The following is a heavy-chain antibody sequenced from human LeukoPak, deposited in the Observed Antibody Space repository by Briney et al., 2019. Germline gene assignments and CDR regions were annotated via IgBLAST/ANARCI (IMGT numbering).Heavy chain of an antibody. J-gene: IGHJ4*02. CDR3: ARDSDGSGRYYMDYFDY. CDR2: ISSSGSDI. Sequence: GGSLRLSCAASGFTFGTYAMNWVRQAPGKGLEWVSSISSSGSDIEYAEAMKGRFTISRDNAKNSLHLQMNSLRAEDTAVYYCARDSDGSGRYYMDYFDYWGQGTLVTVSS. V-gene: IGHV3-21*01. D-gene: IGHD3-22*01. CDR1: GFTFGTYA.